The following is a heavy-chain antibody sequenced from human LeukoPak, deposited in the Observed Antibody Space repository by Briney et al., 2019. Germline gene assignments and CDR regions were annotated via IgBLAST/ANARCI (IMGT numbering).Heavy chain of an antibody. CDR3: ARALDYYDSSGWFDY. D-gene: IGHD3-22*01. Sequence: GGSLRLSCAASGFTFSSYWMSWVRQAPGKGLEWVANIKQDGSEKYYVDSVKGRFTISRDDAKNSLYLQMNSLRAEDTAVYYCARALDYYDSSGWFDYWGQGTLVTVSS. J-gene: IGHJ4*02. V-gene: IGHV3-7*01. CDR2: IKQDGSEK. CDR1: GFTFSSYW.